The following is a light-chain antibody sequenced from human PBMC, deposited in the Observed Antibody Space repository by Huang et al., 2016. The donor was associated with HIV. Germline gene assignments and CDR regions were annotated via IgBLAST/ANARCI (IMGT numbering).Light chain of an antibody. V-gene: IGKV3-11*01. CDR1: QNIKND. CDR2: KAS. Sequence: EIVLTQSPATLSLSPGERVPLSCRASQNIKNDLSWYQKRPGQAPRLLICKASNRANGIPARFSGSGSGTDFTLTISSLEPEDFVVYFCQQRTNWPPGYTFGQGTKL. CDR3: QQRTNWPPGYT. J-gene: IGKJ2*01.